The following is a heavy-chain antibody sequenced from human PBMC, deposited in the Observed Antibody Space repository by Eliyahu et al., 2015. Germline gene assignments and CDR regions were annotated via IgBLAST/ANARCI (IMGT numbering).Heavy chain of an antibody. Sequence: EVQLVESGGXLVQPGGSLRLSCAASGXNFNDHYMDXVRQAPGKGLEWVGRARNKINGYTTDYAASVKGRFTVSRDDSKNSLYLQMNSLKTDDTAVYYCTRLTGTALDYWGQGTLVTVSS. V-gene: IGHV3-72*01. J-gene: IGHJ4*02. CDR3: TRLTGTALDY. CDR1: GXNFNDHY. CDR2: ARNKINGYTT. D-gene: IGHD1-20*01.